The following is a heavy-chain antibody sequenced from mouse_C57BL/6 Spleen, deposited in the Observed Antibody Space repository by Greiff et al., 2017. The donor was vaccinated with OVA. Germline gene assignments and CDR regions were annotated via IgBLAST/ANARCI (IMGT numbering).Heavy chain of an antibody. J-gene: IGHJ4*01. CDR3: ARYHYGAMDY. V-gene: IGHV1-64*01. CDR1: GYTFTSYW. D-gene: IGHD1-1*01. Sequence: QVQLKQPGAELVKPGASVKLSCKASGYTFTSYWMYWVKQRPGQGLEWIGMIHPNSGSINYNEKFKSKATLTVDKSSSTAYMQLSSLTSEDSAVYYCARYHYGAMDYWGQGTSVTVSS. CDR2: IHPNSGSI.